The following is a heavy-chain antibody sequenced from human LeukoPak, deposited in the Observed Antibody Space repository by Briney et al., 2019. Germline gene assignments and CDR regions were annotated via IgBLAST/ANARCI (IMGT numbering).Heavy chain of an antibody. J-gene: IGHJ6*02. CDR3: ARGGVAAAGRYNYGMDV. CDR1: SDSISSSSYL. D-gene: IGHD6-13*01. CDR2: IYSNGHI. V-gene: IGHV4-39*01. Sequence: SETLSLTCSVSSDSISSSSYLWVWVRQPPGEGLEWIGDIYSNGHISYNPSLKSRAAISVDTSKNQFSLRLSSVTAADTAVYYCARGGVAAAGRYNYGMDVWGQGTTVTVSS.